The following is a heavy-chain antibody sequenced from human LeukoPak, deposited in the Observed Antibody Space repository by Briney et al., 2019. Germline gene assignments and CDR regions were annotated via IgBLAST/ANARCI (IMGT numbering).Heavy chain of an antibody. CDR2: INTNTGNP. J-gene: IGHJ5*02. CDR1: GYTFTSYA. D-gene: IGHD2-21*02. V-gene: IGHV7-4-1*02. Sequence: GASVKVSCKASGYTFTSYAMNWVRQAPGQGLEWMGWINTNTGNPTYAQGFTGRFVFSLDTSVSTAYLQISSLKAEDTAVYYCARDSHIVVVTATGFDPWGQGTLVTVSS. CDR3: ARDSHIVVVTATGFDP.